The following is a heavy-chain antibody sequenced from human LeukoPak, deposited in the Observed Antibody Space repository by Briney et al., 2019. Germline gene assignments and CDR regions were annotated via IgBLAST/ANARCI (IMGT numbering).Heavy chain of an antibody. CDR2: IFYSGST. D-gene: IGHD3-22*01. CDR3: AKSNGYGLIDI. Sequence: SETLSLTCTVSGGSISNYYWSWIRQPPGKALEWIGNIFYSGSTYYSPSLKSRVTISLDTSRNQFSLKLNSVTAADTAVYYCAKSNGYGLIDIWGQGTMVTVSS. CDR1: GGSISNYY. J-gene: IGHJ3*02. V-gene: IGHV4-59*12.